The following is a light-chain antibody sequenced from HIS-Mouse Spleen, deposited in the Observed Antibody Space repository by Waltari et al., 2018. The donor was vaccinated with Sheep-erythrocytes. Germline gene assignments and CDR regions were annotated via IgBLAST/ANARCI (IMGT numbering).Light chain of an antibody. Sequence: QSVLTQPPSASGTPGQRVTISCSGSSSHIGINTVNWYQQPPGTAPKLLIYSNNQRPSGVPDRFSGSKSGTSASLAISGLQSEDEADYYCAAWDDSLNGVVFGGGTKLTVL. CDR1: SSHIGINT. CDR2: SNN. J-gene: IGLJ2*01. CDR3: AAWDDSLNGVV. V-gene: IGLV1-44*01.